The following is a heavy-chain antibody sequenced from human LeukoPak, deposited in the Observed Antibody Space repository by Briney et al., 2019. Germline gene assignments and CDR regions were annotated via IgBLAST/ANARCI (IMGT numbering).Heavy chain of an antibody. V-gene: IGHV3-53*01. D-gene: IGHD2-21*02. Sequence: PGGSLRLSCAASGFSVSNTYMSWVRQAPGKGLEWVSIIYSGGNTYYADSVKGRFTISRDNSKNTLYLQMNRLRPEDTAVYYCARGTVTAPDYWGQGTLVTLSS. CDR2: IYSGGNT. J-gene: IGHJ4*02. CDR3: ARGTVTAPDY. CDR1: GFSVSNTY.